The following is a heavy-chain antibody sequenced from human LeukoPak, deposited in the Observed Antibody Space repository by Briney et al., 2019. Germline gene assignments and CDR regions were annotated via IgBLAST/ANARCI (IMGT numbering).Heavy chain of an antibody. CDR1: GGTFSSYA. D-gene: IGHD3-22*01. Sequence: ASVKVSCKASGGTFSSYAISWVRQAPGQGLEWMGWMNPNSGNTGYAQKFQGRVTMTRNTSISTAYMELSSLRSEDTAVYYCARVRNYYDSSGYSLGYWGQGTLVTVSS. J-gene: IGHJ4*02. CDR3: ARVRNYYDSSGYSLGY. CDR2: MNPNSGNT. V-gene: IGHV1-8*02.